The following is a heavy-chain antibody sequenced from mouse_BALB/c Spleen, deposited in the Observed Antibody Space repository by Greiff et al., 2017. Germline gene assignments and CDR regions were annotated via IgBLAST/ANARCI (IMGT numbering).Heavy chain of an antibody. CDR3: AREGLRPYYYAMDY. CDR2: ISSGGST. J-gene: IGHJ4*01. Sequence: EVQVVESGGGLVKPGGSLKLSCAASGFTFSSYAMSWVRQTPEKRLEWVASISSGGSTYYPDSVKGRFTISRDNARNILYLQMSSLRSEDTAMYYCAREGLRPYYYAMDYWGQGTSVTVSS. D-gene: IGHD1-2*01. CDR1: GFTFSSYA. V-gene: IGHV5-6-5*01.